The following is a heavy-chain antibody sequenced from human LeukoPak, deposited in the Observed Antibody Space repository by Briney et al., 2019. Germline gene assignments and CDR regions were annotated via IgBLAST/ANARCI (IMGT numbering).Heavy chain of an antibody. J-gene: IGHJ4*02. CDR1: GYTFTDNY. V-gene: IGHV1-2*02. CDR2: IIPYSGGT. Sequence: GASVKVSCKASGYTFTDNYIHWVRQAPGQGLEWMGWIIPYSGGTNYAQKFQGRVTMTRDTSITTAYMELNSLRADDTAVYYCARDAYWGQGILVTVSS. CDR3: ARDAY.